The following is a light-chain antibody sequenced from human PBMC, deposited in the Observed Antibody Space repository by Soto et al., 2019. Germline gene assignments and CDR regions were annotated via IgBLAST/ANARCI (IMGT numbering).Light chain of an antibody. CDR1: QSIRSY. J-gene: IGKJ2*01. V-gene: IGKV1-39*01. Sequence: DIRMTQSPSSLSASVGDRVTITCRASQSIRSYLNWSEHKPGKAPKLLIYAASSLQSGVTSRFSGSGSRTEFILTIRSLQPEDFATYYWHQTYSIPYTFGQGTKVDIQ. CDR2: AAS. CDR3: HQTYSIPYT.